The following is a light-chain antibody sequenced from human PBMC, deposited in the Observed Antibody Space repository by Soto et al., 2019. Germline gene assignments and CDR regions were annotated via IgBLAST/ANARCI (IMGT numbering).Light chain of an antibody. V-gene: IGKV3-20*01. CDR2: GAS. Sequence: IVMTQSPDILSVSPWERATLSCRASQSVSSNLAWYQQKPGQAPRLLIYGASTRATGIPDRFSGSGSGTDFTLSISRLEPEDFAVYYCQQYGTSPLTFGGGTKVDIK. CDR3: QQYGTSPLT. J-gene: IGKJ4*01. CDR1: QSVSSN.